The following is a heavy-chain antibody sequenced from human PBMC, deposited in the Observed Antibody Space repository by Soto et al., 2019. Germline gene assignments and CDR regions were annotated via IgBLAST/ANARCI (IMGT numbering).Heavy chain of an antibody. CDR1: GFTFSSYA. CDR3: AKEGDWGAGSSYVG. Sequence: EVQLLESGGGLVQPGGSLRLSCAASGFTFSSYAMNWVRQAPGKGLEWVSAISGSGGSTYYADSVKGRFTISRDNSENTLYLQMNSLRADATAVDYCAKEGDWGAGSSYVGWGQGTLVTVSS. V-gene: IGHV3-23*01. J-gene: IGHJ4*02. D-gene: IGHD3-10*01. CDR2: ISGSGGST.